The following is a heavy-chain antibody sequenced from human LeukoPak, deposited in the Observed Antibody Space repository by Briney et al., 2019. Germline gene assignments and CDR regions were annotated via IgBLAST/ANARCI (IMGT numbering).Heavy chain of an antibody. D-gene: IGHD2-2*01. V-gene: IGHV6-1*01. J-gene: IGHJ4*02. Sequence: KTSQTLSLTCAISGDSVSSNSAVWNWIRQSPSRGLEWLGRTYYKSKWSNNYAVSVRSRIIINPDTSENQFSLQLNSVTPEDTAVYYCARGDQAFDYWGQGTLVTVSS. CDR1: GDSVSSNSAV. CDR3: ARGDQAFDY. CDR2: TYYKSKWSN.